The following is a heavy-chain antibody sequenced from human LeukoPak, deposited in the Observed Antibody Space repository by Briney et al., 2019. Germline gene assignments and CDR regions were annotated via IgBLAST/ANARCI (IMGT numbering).Heavy chain of an antibody. J-gene: IGHJ2*01. Sequence: ASVKVSFKASGYTFITYYMHWLRQAPGQGLECMGIINPGGGSTSYAQKFQGRVTMTRDTSTSTVYMELSSLRSEDTAVYYCARDIPTNYDSSGNHNLYFDLWGRGTLVTVSS. V-gene: IGHV1-46*01. CDR3: ARDIPTNYDSSGNHNLYFDL. CDR2: INPGGGST. CDR1: GYTFITYY. D-gene: IGHD3-22*01.